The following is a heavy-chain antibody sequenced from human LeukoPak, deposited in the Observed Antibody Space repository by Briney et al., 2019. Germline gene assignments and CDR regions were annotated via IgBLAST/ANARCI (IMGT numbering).Heavy chain of an antibody. D-gene: IGHD3-10*01. CDR2: IGGSGGAI. CDR3: ALQGGDARLTKLRGVVIHNFHF. J-gene: IGHJ4*02. V-gene: IGHV3-23*01. CDR1: GGSFSGYY. Sequence: ETLSLTCAVYGGSFSGYYWSWIRQPPGKGLQWVSEIGGSGGAIYYADSVKGRFTISRDNSKNTLFLEMNSLRAEDTAVYYCALQGGDARLTKLRGVVIHNFHFWGQGTLVTVSS.